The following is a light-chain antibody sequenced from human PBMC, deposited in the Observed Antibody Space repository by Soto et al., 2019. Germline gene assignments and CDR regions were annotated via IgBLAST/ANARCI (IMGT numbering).Light chain of an antibody. CDR3: QQNGSAPYT. Sequence: IVLTQSPGTLSLSPGEGASVSCRASQSLNSGYLAWYQQKPGQAPMLLIYGASSRATGIPDRFSGSRSGTNLTITISRLEPEDFAVYFCQQNGSAPYTFGQGTKLEIK. J-gene: IGKJ2*01. CDR1: QSLNSGY. V-gene: IGKV3-20*01. CDR2: GAS.